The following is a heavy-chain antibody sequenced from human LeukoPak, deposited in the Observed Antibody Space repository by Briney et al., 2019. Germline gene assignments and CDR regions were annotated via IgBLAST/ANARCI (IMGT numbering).Heavy chain of an antibody. CDR1: GGSLSSFY. CDR3: ARHSGSRDGFDI. CDR2: IYYSGST. V-gene: IGHV4-59*08. D-gene: IGHD1-26*01. J-gene: IGHJ3*02. Sequence: PSETLSLTCTVSGGSLSSFYWSWIRQPPGKGLEWIGYIYYSGSTNYNPSLKSRVTISVGTSKNQFSLKLSSVTAADTAVYYCARHSGSRDGFDIWGQGTMVTVSS.